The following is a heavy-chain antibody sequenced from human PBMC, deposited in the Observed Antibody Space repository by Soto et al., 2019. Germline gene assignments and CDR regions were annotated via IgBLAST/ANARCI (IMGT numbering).Heavy chain of an antibody. D-gene: IGHD3-22*01. CDR2: IYYSGST. CDR3: AREAGYYDRSGYNWFAP. V-gene: IGHV4-59*01. Sequence: PSETLSLTCTVSGGSISHYYWSWIRQPPGKGLEWIGYIYYSGSTNYNPSPKSRVTISLDTSKNQFSLIVSSVTAADTAVYYCAREAGYYDRSGYNWFAPWGQGIQVTVSS. J-gene: IGHJ5*02. CDR1: GGSISHYY.